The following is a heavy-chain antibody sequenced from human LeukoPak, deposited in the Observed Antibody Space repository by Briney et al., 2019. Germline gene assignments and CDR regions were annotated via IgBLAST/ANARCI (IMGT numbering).Heavy chain of an antibody. Sequence: KSSETLSLTCTVSGGSISSYYWSWIRQPPGKGLEWIGEINHSGSTNYNPSLKSRVTMSVDTSKNQFSLELTPVTAADTAVYYCANRGGLVGYWGQGALVTVSS. D-gene: IGHD2-8*02. CDR3: ANRGGLVGY. J-gene: IGHJ4*02. CDR2: INHSGST. V-gene: IGHV4-34*01. CDR1: GGSISSYY.